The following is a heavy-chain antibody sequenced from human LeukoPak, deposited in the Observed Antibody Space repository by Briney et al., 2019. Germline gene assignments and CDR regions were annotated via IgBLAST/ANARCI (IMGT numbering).Heavy chain of an antibody. CDR3: AREGGGSGSYYAPYDAFDI. CDR2: IYSGGST. CDR1: GFTVSSNY. D-gene: IGHD3-10*01. V-gene: IGHV3-66*01. Sequence: PGGSLRLSCAASGFTVSSNYMSWVRQAPGKGLEWVSVIYSGGSTHYADSVKGRFTISRDNSKNTLYLQMNSLRAEDTAVYYCAREGGGSGSYYAPYDAFDIWGQGTMVTVSS. J-gene: IGHJ3*02.